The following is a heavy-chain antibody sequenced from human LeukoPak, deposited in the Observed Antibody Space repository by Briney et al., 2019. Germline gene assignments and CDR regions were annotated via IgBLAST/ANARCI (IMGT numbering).Heavy chain of an antibody. V-gene: IGHV3-48*01. CDR2: ISSSSSTI. Sequence: GGSLRLSCAASGFTFSSYSMNWVRQAPGKGLERVSYISSSSSTIYYADSVKGRFTISRDNAKNSLYLQMNSLRAEDTAVYYCARKAGEFDYWGQGTLVTVSS. CDR3: ARKAGEFDY. D-gene: IGHD3-10*01. CDR1: GFTFSSYS. J-gene: IGHJ4*02.